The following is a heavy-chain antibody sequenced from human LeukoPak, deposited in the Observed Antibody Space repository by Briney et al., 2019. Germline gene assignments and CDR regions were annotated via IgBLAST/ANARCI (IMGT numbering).Heavy chain of an antibody. CDR1: GGTFSSYA. CDR2: IIPILGTA. CDR3: ARLYGSGRLYGMDV. V-gene: IGHV1-69*13. D-gene: IGHD3-10*01. J-gene: IGHJ6*04. Sequence: GASVKVSCKASGGTFSSYAISWVRQAPGQGLEWMGGIIPILGTANYAQKFQGRVTITADESTSTAYMELSSLRSEDTAVYYCARLYGSGRLYGMDVWGKGTTVTVSS.